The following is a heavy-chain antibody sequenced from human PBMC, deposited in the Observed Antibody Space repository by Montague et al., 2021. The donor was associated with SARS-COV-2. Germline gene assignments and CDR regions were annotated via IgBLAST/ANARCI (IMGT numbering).Heavy chain of an antibody. CDR3: ARGEQQQLNFYYYYYYGMDV. CDR2: IYSGGST. V-gene: IGHV3-53*01. J-gene: IGHJ6*02. Sequence: SLRLSCAASGLTVSSNYMSWVRQAPGKGLEWVSVIYSGGSTYYAXSVKGRFTISRDNSKNTLYLQMNSLRAEDTAVYYCARGEQQQLNFYYYYYYGMDVWGQGTTVTVSS. D-gene: IGHD6-13*01. CDR1: GLTVSSNY.